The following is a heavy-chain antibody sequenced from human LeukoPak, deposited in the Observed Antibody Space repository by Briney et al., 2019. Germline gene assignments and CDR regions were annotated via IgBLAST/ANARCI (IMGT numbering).Heavy chain of an antibody. J-gene: IGHJ4*02. CDR1: GGSFSGYY. D-gene: IGHD5-18*01. CDR2: INHSGST. V-gene: IGHV4-34*01. Sequence: ETSETPSLTCAVYGGSFSGYYWSWIRQPPGKGLEWIGEINHSGSTNYNPSPKSRVTISVDTPKNQFSLKLSSVTAADTAVYYCARELRGYSYGSVDYWGQGTLVTVSS. CDR3: ARELRGYSYGSVDY.